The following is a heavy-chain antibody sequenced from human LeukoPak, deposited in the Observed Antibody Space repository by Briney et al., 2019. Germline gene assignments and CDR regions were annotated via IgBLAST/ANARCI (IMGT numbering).Heavy chain of an antibody. CDR2: INHSGST. J-gene: IGHJ4*02. CDR3: ASRGIYYEARYFDY. V-gene: IGHV4-34*01. CDR1: GGSMSPYH. Sequence: SETLSLTCTVSGGSMSPYHWSWIRQPPGKGLEWIGEINHSGSTNYNPSLKSRVTISVDTSKNQFSLKLSSVTAADTAVYYCASRGIYYEARYFDYWGQGTLVTVSS. D-gene: IGHD3-22*01.